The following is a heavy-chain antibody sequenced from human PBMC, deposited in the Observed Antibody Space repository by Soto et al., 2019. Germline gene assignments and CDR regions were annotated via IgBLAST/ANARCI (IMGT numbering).Heavy chain of an antibody. Sequence: GGSLRLSCAASGFTFSSYAMSWVRQAPGKGLEWVSAISGSGGSTYYADSVKGRFTISRDNSKNTLYLQMNSLRAEDTAVYYCAVPRGGVATTPVFDDWGQGTLVTVSS. CDR1: GFTFSSYA. J-gene: IGHJ4*02. CDR2: ISGSGGST. D-gene: IGHD2-15*01. V-gene: IGHV3-23*01. CDR3: AVPRGGVATTPVFDD.